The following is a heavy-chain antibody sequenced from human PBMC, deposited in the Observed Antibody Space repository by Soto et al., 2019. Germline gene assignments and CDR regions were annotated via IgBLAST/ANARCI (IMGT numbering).Heavy chain of an antibody. Sequence: EVQLVESGGGVVRPRGSLRLSCAASGFTFDDYGISWVRQAPGQGLEWVSGINWKGGSTGYADSVKGRFTISRGNAKNSLYLQMNSLRAEDTALYYCSRDRTDDDAFDIWVQGTTVTVSS. CDR2: INWKGGST. CDR3: SRDRTDDDAFDI. J-gene: IGHJ3*02. CDR1: GFTFDDYG. V-gene: IGHV3-20*04.